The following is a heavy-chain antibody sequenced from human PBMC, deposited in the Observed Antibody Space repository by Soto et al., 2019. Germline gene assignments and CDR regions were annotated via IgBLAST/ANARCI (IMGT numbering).Heavy chain of an antibody. CDR2: ITSGSSTI. J-gene: IGHJ4*02. D-gene: IGHD3-10*01. V-gene: IGHV3-48*01. CDR1: GFTFSSYS. Sequence: GGSLRLSCAASGFTFSSYSMDWVRQAPGKGLEWVSYITSGSSTIHYADSVKGRFAISRDNAKNSLFLQMNSLRVEDTAVYYCVRDAGSLGYWGQGTLVTVSS. CDR3: VRDAGSLGY.